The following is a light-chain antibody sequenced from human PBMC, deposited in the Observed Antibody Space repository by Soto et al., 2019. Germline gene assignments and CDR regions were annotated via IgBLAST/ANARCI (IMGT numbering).Light chain of an antibody. CDR3: QQYGSSGT. Sequence: EIMLTQSPGTLSLSPGERATLSCRASQSVSNNYLAWYQQKPGQAPRLLIYGASNRATGIPDRFSGSGSGRDFTLTISRLEPEDFAVYYCQQYGSSGTVGQGTKVDIK. CDR2: GAS. J-gene: IGKJ1*01. CDR1: QSVSNNY. V-gene: IGKV3-20*01.